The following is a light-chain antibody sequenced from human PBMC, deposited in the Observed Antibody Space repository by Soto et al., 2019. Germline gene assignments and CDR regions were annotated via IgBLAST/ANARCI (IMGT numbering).Light chain of an antibody. J-gene: IGKJ1*01. CDR2: GAS. Sequence: DIQMTQSPSSLSASVGDRVTITCRASQSISSYLNWYQQRPGKATKVLIYGASTLQSGVPSRFSGSGSGTEFTLTISSLQPEDFATYFRQQGYSISWPFGQRTKVDIX. CDR3: QQGYSISWP. V-gene: IGKV1-39*01. CDR1: QSISSY.